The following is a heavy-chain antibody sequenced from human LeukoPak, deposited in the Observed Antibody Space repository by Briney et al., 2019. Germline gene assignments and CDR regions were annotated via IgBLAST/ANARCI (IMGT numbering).Heavy chain of an antibody. Sequence: GGSLRLSCAASGFTFSSYSMNWVRQAPGKGLEWVSGISWNSGSIGYADSVKGRFTISRDNAKNSLYLQMNSLRAEDTALYYCAKDMFYYDSSGSFDYWGQGTLVTVSS. CDR3: AKDMFYYDSSGSFDY. J-gene: IGHJ4*02. D-gene: IGHD3-22*01. CDR1: GFTFSSYS. CDR2: ISWNSGSI. V-gene: IGHV3-9*01.